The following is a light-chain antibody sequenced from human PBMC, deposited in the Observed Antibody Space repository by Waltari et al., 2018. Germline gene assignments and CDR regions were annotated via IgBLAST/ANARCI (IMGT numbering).Light chain of an antibody. J-gene: IGKJ1*01. CDR3: MQARQTPWT. CDR2: LVS. CDR1: QSLLHSSGNTF. Sequence: DIVMTQSPLSLSVTPGEPASISCRSSQSLLHSSGNTFLDCYLQKPGQAPQLLIYLVSNRASGVPDRCSGSGSGTDFTLKISRVEAEDVGVYFCMQARQTPWTFGQGTKVEIK. V-gene: IGKV2-28*01.